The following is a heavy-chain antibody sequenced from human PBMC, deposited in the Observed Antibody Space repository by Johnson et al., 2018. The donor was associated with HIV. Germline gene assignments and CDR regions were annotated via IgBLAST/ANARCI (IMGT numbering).Heavy chain of an antibody. CDR2: IRNKANSYTT. D-gene: IGHD2-15*01. CDR1: GFIFSDHY. CDR3: VRGADCRGGFCPDAFDI. J-gene: IGHJ3*02. V-gene: IGHV3-72*01. Sequence: EVQLVESGGGLVQPGGSLRLSCAASGFIFSDHYMDWVRQAPGKGLEWVARIRNKANSYTTEYAASVKGRFSISRDDSEDSLYLQRNTLETGDPALYYCVRGADCRGGFCPDAFDIWGQGTSVIVSS.